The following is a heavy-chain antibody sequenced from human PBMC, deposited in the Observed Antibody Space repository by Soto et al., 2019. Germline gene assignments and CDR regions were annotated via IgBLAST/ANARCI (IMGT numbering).Heavy chain of an antibody. Sequence: SETLSLTCTVSGGSISSSSYYWGWIRQPPGKGLEWIGSIYYSGSTYYNPSLKSRVTISVDTSKNQFSLKLSSVTAADTAVYYCARNVVPAAIGYYYYYLDVWGKGTTVTVSS. J-gene: IGHJ6*03. CDR3: ARNVVPAAIGYYYYYLDV. V-gene: IGHV4-39*01. CDR2: IYYSGST. CDR1: GGSISSSSYY. D-gene: IGHD2-2*02.